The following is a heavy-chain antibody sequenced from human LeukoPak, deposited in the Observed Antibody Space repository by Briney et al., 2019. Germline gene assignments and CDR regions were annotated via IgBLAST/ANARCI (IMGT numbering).Heavy chain of an antibody. Sequence: PGGSLRLSCAASGFTISGYWMHWVRQAPGKGLVWVSRISGDGSITAYADSMKGRFTISRDNAKNTLYLQMNSLRAEDTAVYYCARGRAGNYYNHNDYWGQGTLVTVSS. CDR3: ARGRAGNYYNHNDY. V-gene: IGHV3-74*01. J-gene: IGHJ4*01. CDR1: GFTISGYW. D-gene: IGHD3-10*01. CDR2: ISGDGSIT.